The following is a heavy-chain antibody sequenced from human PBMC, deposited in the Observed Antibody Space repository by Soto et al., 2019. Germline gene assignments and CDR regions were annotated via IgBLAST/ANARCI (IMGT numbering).Heavy chain of an antibody. CDR3: ARDRSWYIIDP. Sequence: ASVKVSCKASGFTFKNYAIHWVRQAPGQSLEWMGWINPNSGGTNYAQKFQGRVTMTRDTSISTAYMELSRLRSDDTAVYYCARDRSWYIIDPWGQGTLVTVYS. V-gene: IGHV1-2*02. D-gene: IGHD6-13*01. CDR1: GFTFKNYA. CDR2: INPNSGGT. J-gene: IGHJ5*02.